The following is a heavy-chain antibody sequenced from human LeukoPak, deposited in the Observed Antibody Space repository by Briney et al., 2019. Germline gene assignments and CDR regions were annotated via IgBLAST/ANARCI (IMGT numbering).Heavy chain of an antibody. CDR2: ISGSGGST. D-gene: IGHD1-26*01. Sequence: GGSLRLSCAASGFTFSSYAMSWVRQAPGKGLEWVSAISGSGGSTYYADSVKGRFTISRDNSKNTLYLQMNSLRAEDTAVYYCARGYVWELLFDYWGQGTLVTVSS. J-gene: IGHJ4*02. CDR3: ARGYVWELLFDY. V-gene: IGHV3-23*01. CDR1: GFTFSSYA.